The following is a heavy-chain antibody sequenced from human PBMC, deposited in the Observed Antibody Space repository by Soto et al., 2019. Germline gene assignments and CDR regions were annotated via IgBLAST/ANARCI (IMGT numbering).Heavy chain of an antibody. Sequence: GSLALTCTVSGGSISSYYWSGIRQPPGKGLEWIGYIYYSGSTNYNPSLKSRVTISVDTSKNQFSLKLSSVTAADTAVYYCARHRGQKLLSFGEFYGMDVWGQGTTVTVSS. CDR3: ARHRGQKLLSFGEFYGMDV. CDR2: IYYSGST. CDR1: GGSISSYY. D-gene: IGHD3-10*01. J-gene: IGHJ6*02. V-gene: IGHV4-59*01.